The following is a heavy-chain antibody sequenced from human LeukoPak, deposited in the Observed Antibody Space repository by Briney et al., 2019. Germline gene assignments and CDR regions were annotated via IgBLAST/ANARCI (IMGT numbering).Heavy chain of an antibody. CDR3: ARGTPRDGYTDFDY. CDR1: GFTFSSYA. Sequence: SGGSLRLSCAASGFTFSSYAMSWVRQAPGKGLEWVSSISSSSSYIYYADSVKGRFTISRDNAKNSLYLQMNSLRAEDTAVYYCARGTPRDGYTDFDYWGQGTLVTVSS. V-gene: IGHV3-21*01. CDR2: ISSSSSYI. D-gene: IGHD5-24*01. J-gene: IGHJ4*02.